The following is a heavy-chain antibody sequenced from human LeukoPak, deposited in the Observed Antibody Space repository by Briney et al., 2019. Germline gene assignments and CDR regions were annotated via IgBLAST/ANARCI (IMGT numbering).Heavy chain of an antibody. V-gene: IGHV4-38-2*01. CDR3: ASIAAAGSFDY. D-gene: IGHD6-13*01. J-gene: IGHJ4*02. CDR1: GYSISSGYY. CDR2: IYHSGST. Sequence: SETLSLTCAVSGYSISSGYYWGWIRQPPGKGLEWIGSIYHSGSTYYNPSLKSRVTISVGTSKNQFSLKLSSVTAADTAVYYCASIAAAGSFDYWGQGTLVTVSS.